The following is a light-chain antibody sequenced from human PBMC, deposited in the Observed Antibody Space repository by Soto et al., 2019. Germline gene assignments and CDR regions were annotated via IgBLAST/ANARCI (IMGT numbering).Light chain of an antibody. Sequence: QSALNQPPSASGSPGQSVTISCPGTSSDVGGYNYVSWYQQHPGKAPKLMIYEVTKRPSGVPDRFSGSKSGNTASLTVSGLQAEDEADYYCSSYAGSNNLKVFGTGTKVTVL. CDR3: SSYAGSNNLKV. J-gene: IGLJ1*01. CDR2: EVT. CDR1: SSDVGGYNY. V-gene: IGLV2-8*01.